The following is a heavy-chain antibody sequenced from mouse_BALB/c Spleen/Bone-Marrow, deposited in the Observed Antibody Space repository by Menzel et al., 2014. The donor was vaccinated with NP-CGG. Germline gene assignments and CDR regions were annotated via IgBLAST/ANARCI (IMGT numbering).Heavy chain of an antibody. V-gene: IGHV7-1*02. CDR2: SRNKAKYYTT. CDR3: ARDVGYGNYFVY. Sequence: EVQVVESGGGLVQPGDSLRLSCATSGFTFSDFYMDWVRQPPGKRLEWIAASRNKAKYYTTEYSASVKGRFIVSRDTSQSVPFLQMSALRAEDTATYYCARDVGYGNYFVYWGQGTLVTVSA. CDR1: GFTFSDFY. J-gene: IGHJ3*01. D-gene: IGHD2-10*02.